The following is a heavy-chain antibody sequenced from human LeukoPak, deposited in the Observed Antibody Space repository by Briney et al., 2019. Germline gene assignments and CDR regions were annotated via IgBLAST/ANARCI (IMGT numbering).Heavy chain of an antibody. Sequence: GASVNVSCKASGGTFSSYAISWVRQATGQGLEWMGGIIPIFGTANYAQKFQGRVTITADESTSTAYMELSSLRSEDTAVYYCASRAYCGGDCWENDAFDIWGQGTMVTVSS. D-gene: IGHD2-21*02. J-gene: IGHJ3*02. CDR2: IIPIFGTA. CDR1: GGTFSSYA. CDR3: ASRAYCGGDCWENDAFDI. V-gene: IGHV1-69*01.